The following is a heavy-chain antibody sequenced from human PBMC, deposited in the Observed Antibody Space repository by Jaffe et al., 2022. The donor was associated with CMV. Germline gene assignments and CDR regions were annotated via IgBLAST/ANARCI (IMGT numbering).Heavy chain of an antibody. J-gene: IGHJ4*02. CDR1: GDSIRNSNW. Sequence: QVQLQESGPGLVKPSGTLSLICAVSGDSIRNSNWWNWVRQPPGKGLEWIGEVYHSGSTNYNPSLMSRVTISVDKSKNQFSLKLTSVTAADTAVYYCAKSADSSSADLDNWGQGTLVTVSS. D-gene: IGHD6-6*01. CDR3: AKSADSSSADLDN. V-gene: IGHV4-4*02. CDR2: VYHSGST.